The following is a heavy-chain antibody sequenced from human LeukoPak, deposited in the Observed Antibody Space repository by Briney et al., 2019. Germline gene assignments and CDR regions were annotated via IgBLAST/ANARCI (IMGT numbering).Heavy chain of an antibody. J-gene: IGHJ6*03. CDR1: GFSFNTYW. V-gene: IGHV3-7*01. CDR3: ARLTIYNYVYYMDV. D-gene: IGHD5-18*01. Sequence: PGGSLSLSCAASGFSFNTYWMTWVRQAPGKGLEWVANVNQGGSETYYVDSVKGRFIISRDNAKNSMYLQMNSLRAEDTAVYYCARLTIYNYVYYMDVWGKGTTVTVSS. CDR2: VNQGGSET.